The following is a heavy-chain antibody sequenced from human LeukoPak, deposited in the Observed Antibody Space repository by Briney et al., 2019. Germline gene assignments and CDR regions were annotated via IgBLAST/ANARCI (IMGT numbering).Heavy chain of an antibody. Sequence: KPGGSLRLSCAASGFTFSSYIMNWVRQAPGKGLEWVASISRNSTYIHYADSVEGRFTISRDNARNSLFLQMNSLRAEDTAIYYCASGEGNYFDYWGQGTLVTVSS. D-gene: IGHD4-17*01. V-gene: IGHV3-21*01. J-gene: IGHJ4*02. CDR2: ISRNSTYI. CDR1: GFTFSSYI. CDR3: ASGEGNYFDY.